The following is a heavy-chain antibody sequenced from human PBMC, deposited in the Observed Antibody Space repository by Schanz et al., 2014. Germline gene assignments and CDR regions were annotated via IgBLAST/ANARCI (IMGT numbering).Heavy chain of an antibody. CDR1: GYNITSND. Sequence: QVLQVQSGSELKKPGTSVKVSCKASGYNITSNDVTWVRQATGQGLEWMGWMNPNSGNTGYAQKFQGRVTMTRNTSISTAYMELSSLRSEDTAVYYCTRGGYSYALSAFDIWGQGTMVTVSS. V-gene: IGHV1-8*01. D-gene: IGHD5-18*01. CDR2: MNPNSGNT. J-gene: IGHJ3*02. CDR3: TRGGYSYALSAFDI.